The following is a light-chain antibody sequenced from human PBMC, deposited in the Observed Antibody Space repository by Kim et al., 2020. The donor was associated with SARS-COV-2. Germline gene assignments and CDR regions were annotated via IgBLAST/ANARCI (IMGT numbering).Light chain of an antibody. CDR1: QTVSVY. Sequence: APVGERVTITCRGSQTVSVYLAWYQQKPGKAPNLLIYRASSLPSGVPSRFSGSGSGTDFTLTISSLQPDDFATYYCQQYNTDSRTFGQGTKVDIK. J-gene: IGKJ1*01. CDR2: RAS. V-gene: IGKV1-5*03. CDR3: QQYNTDSRT.